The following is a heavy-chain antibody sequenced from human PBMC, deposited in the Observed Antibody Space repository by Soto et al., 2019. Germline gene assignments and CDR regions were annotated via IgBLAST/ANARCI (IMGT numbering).Heavy chain of an antibody. Sequence: QVQLVQSGAEEKKPGASVKVSCKASGYTFTSYAMHWVRQAPGQRLERMGWINAGNGNTKYSQKFQGRVTITRDTSASTVYMELSSLRSEDTAVYYCARSIVVVTALDYWGQGTLVTVSS. CDR3: ARSIVVVTALDY. V-gene: IGHV1-3*05. CDR2: INAGNGNT. J-gene: IGHJ4*02. D-gene: IGHD2-21*02. CDR1: GYTFTSYA.